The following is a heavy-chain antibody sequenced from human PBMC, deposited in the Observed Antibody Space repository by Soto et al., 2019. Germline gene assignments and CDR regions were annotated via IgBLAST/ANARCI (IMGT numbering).Heavy chain of an antibody. CDR2: ISYDGSNK. D-gene: IGHD6-13*01. V-gene: IGHV3-30*18. CDR3: AKDNSPGYSSSWWSEYYYGMDV. Sequence: QVQLVESGGGVVQPGRSLRLSCAASGFTFSSYGMHWVRQAPGKGLEWVAVISYDGSNKYYADSVKGRFTISRDNSKNTLYLQMNSLRAEDTAVYYCAKDNSPGYSSSWWSEYYYGMDVWGQGTTVTVSS. J-gene: IGHJ6*02. CDR1: GFTFSSYG.